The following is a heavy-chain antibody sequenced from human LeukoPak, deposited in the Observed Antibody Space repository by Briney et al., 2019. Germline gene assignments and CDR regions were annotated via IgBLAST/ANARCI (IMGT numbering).Heavy chain of an antibody. J-gene: IGHJ5*02. D-gene: IGHD6-19*01. CDR3: AKDERSSTSGWYGWFDR. V-gene: IGHV3-23*01. Sequence: AGESLRLSCAASGFTFSSRAMSWVRQAPGTGLEWVSSISGSGVDTYYADSVKGRSTISRDNYKNTLYLQMNRLRADDTAVYFCAKDERSSTSGWYGWFDRWGQGTLVTVSS. CDR2: ISGSGVDT. CDR1: GFTFSSRA.